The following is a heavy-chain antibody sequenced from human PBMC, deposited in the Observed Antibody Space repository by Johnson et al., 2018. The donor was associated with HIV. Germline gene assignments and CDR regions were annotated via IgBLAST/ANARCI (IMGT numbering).Heavy chain of an antibody. CDR2: ISYDGSKK. V-gene: IGHV3-30-3*01. D-gene: IGHD6-6*01. Sequence: QVQLVESGGGVVQPGRSLRLSCAASGFTFSNYAMHWVRQAPGKGLEWVAVISYDGSKKNYADSVKCRFSISRDNSKNTLYLQMNSLRAEDTAVYYCAKVLGYSSSSRDAFDIWGQGTMVTVSS. CDR1: GFTFSNYA. CDR3: AKVLGYSSSSRDAFDI. J-gene: IGHJ3*02.